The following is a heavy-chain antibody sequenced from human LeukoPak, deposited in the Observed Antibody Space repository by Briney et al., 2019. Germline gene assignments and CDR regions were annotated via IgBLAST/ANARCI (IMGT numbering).Heavy chain of an antibody. CDR3: ARGWHRLTYYYMDV. Sequence: PGGSLRLSCAASGFTVSSNYMSWVRQAPGKGLEWIGEINHSRSTNYNPSLKSRVTISVDTSKNQFSLKLSSVTAADTAVYYCARGWHRLTYYYMDVWGKGTTVTVSS. D-gene: IGHD2-21*01. V-gene: IGHV4-34*01. CDR2: INHSRST. J-gene: IGHJ6*03. CDR1: GFTVSSNY.